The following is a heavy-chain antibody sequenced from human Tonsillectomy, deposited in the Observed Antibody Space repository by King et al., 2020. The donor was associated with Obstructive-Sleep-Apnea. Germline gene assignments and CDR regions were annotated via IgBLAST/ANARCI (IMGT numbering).Heavy chain of an antibody. CDR3: AHRYGSGIFNY. D-gene: IGHD3-10*01. V-gene: IGHV2-5*02. CDR1: GFSLSTSGVG. Sequence: TLKESGPTLVKPTQTLTLTCTFSGFSLSTSGVGVGWIRQPPGKALEWLALIYWDDDKRYSPSLKTRLSITKGTSKNQVVLTMTNMDPVDTATYYCAHRYGSGIFNYWGQGTLATVSS. CDR2: IYWDDDK. J-gene: IGHJ4*02.